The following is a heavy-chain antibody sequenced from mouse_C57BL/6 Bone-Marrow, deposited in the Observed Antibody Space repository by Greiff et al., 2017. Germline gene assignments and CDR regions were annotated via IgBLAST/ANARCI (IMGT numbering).Heavy chain of an antibody. D-gene: IGHD2-5*01. Sequence: EVKLLESGPELVKPGASVKISCKASGYSFTDYNMNWVKQSNGKSLEWIGVINPNYGTTSYNQKFKGKATLTVDQSSSTAYMQLNSLTSEDSAVYYCATYYSNCYYAMDYWGQGTSVTVSS. J-gene: IGHJ4*01. V-gene: IGHV1-39*01. CDR3: ATYYSNCYYAMDY. CDR1: GYSFTDYN. CDR2: INPNYGTT.